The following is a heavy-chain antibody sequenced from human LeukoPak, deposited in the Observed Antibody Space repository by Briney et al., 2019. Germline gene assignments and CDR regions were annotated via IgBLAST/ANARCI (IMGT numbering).Heavy chain of an antibody. D-gene: IGHD5-18*01. CDR3: AISTKRGYSYGFDY. CDR2: IIPIFGTA. J-gene: IGHJ4*02. CDR1: GGTFSSYA. V-gene: IGHV1-69*01. Sequence: EASVKVSCKASGGTFSSYAISWVRQAPGQGLEWMGGIIPIFGTANYAQKFQGRVTITADESTSTAYMELCSLRSEDTAVYYCAISTKRGYSYGFDYWGQGTLVTVSS.